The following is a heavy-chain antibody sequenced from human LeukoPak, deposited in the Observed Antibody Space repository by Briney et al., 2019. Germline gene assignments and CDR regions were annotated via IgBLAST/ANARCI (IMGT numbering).Heavy chain of an antibody. D-gene: IGHD5-24*01. Sequence: PSETLSLTCTVSGGSISSYYWSWIRQPPGKGLEWIGYIYYSGSTNYNPSLKSRVTISVDTSKNQFSLKLSSVTAADTAVYYCARGDVEMATITLDYWGQGTLVTVSS. CDR1: GGSISSYY. V-gene: IGHV4-59*01. CDR3: ARGDVEMATITLDY. CDR2: IYYSGST. J-gene: IGHJ4*02.